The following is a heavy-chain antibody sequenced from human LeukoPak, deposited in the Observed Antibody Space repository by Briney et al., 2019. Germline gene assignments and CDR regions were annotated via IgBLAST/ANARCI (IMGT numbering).Heavy chain of an antibody. J-gene: IGHJ3*02. CDR2: IGYNENIM. Sequence: GGSLRLSCAASGFTFSSYEMNWVRQAPGKGLEWVSYIGYNENIMYYADSVKGRFTISRDNARNSLFLQMNSLRAEDTAIYYCAREDPAIRGDGLEIWGQGTVVTVSS. D-gene: IGHD2-2*01. V-gene: IGHV3-48*03. CDR3: AREDPAIRGDGLEI. CDR1: GFTFSSYE.